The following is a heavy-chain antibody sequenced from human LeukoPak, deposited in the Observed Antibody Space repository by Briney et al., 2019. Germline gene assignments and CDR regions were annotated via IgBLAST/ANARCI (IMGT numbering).Heavy chain of an antibody. D-gene: IGHD1-26*01. J-gene: IGHJ4*02. Sequence: ASVKVSCKASGYTFTSYTVHWVRRAPGQSLEWMGYINDGDGNTKYSQEFQGRVTITRDTSASIVYMELSSLRSEDMAFYYCARERGEFGGSYFLDYWGQGTLVTVSS. CDR1: GYTFTSYT. CDR2: INDGDGNT. V-gene: IGHV1-3*03. CDR3: ARERGEFGGSYFLDY.